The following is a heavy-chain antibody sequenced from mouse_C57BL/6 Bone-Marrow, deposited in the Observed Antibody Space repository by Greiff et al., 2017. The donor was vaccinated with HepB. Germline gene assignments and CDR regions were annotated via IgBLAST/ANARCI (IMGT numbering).Heavy chain of an antibody. D-gene: IGHD1-1*01. CDR2: IDPETGGT. Sequence: QVQLQQSGAELVRPGASVTLSCKASGYTFTDYEMHWVKQTPVHGLEWIGAIDPETGGTAYNQKFKGKAILTADKSSSTAYMELLSLTSEDSAFYYCTRAYYYGRNAYWGQGTLVTVSA. CDR1: GYTFTDYE. J-gene: IGHJ3*01. V-gene: IGHV1-15*01. CDR3: TRAYYYGRNAY.